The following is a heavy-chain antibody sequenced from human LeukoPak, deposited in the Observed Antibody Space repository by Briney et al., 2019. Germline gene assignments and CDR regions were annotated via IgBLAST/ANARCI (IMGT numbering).Heavy chain of an antibody. CDR1: GFTFTNYD. V-gene: IGHV1-8*01. CDR2: MNPNSGNT. Sequence: ASVKVSCKASGFTFTNYDINWVRQASGQGLEWVGWMNPNSGNTGYTQKFQGRVAMARDNSITTAYMELSSLRSEDTAVYYCVKESGAVFGPDYFDSWGQGTLVTVSS. CDR3: VKESGAVFGPDYFDS. D-gene: IGHD3-3*01. J-gene: IGHJ4*02.